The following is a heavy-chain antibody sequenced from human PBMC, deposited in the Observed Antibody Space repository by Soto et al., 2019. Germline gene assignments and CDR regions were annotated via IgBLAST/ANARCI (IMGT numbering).Heavy chain of an antibody. D-gene: IGHD1-1*01. J-gene: IGHJ5*02. CDR2: INPNNGAT. CDR3: ASHDPGARFDP. Sequence: QVQLVQSGAEVKKPGASVKVSCKAPRYIFTAYFMHWVRQAPGQGLEWMGRINPNNGATNYGLRFQDRVTMTSDTSISTDYMDLSSLRSDDTTVYYCASHDPGARFDPWGQGTLVIVSS. V-gene: IGHV1-2*02. CDR1: RYIFTAYF.